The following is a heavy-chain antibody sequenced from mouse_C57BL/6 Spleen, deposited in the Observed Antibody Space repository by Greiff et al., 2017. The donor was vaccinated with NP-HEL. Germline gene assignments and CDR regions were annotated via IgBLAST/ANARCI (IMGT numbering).Heavy chain of an antibody. V-gene: IGHV5-9-1*02. CDR3: TREGGVTTNYYAMDY. Sequence: EVHLVESGEGLVKPGGSLKLSCAASGFTFSSYAMSWVRQTPEKRLEWVAYISSGGDYIYYADTVKGRFTISRDYARNTLYLQMSSLKSEDTAMYYCTREGGVTTNYYAMDYWGQGTSVTVSS. D-gene: IGHD2-2*01. CDR2: ISSGGDYI. CDR1: GFTFSSYA. J-gene: IGHJ4*01.